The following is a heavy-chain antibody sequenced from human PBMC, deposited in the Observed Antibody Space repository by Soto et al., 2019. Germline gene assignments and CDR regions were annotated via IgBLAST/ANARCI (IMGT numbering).Heavy chain of an antibody. Sequence: QVQLVQSGAEVKKPGSSVKVSCKASGGTFSSYAISWVRQAPGQGLEWMGGIIPIFGTANYAQKFQGRVTITADESTRTAYMELSSPRSEDTAVYYCASPGGGRNYYYYGLDVWGQGTTVTVSS. CDR3: ASPGGGRNYYYYGLDV. CDR1: GGTFSSYA. J-gene: IGHJ6*01. D-gene: IGHD1-1*01. CDR2: IIPIFGTA. V-gene: IGHV1-69*12.